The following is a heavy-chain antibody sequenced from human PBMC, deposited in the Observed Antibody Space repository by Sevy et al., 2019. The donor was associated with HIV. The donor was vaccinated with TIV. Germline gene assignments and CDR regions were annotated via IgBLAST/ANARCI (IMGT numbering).Heavy chain of an antibody. CDR2: IKSKTDGGTT. CDR1: GFTFSNAW. J-gene: IGHJ4*02. CDR3: TTDWSQGVYYYDSSGYYSPDY. V-gene: IGHV3-15*01. D-gene: IGHD3-22*01. Sequence: GGSLRLSCAASGFTFSNAWMSWVRQAPGKGLEWVGRIKSKTDGGTTDYAAPVKGRFTISRDDSKNTLYLQMNSLKTEDTAVHYCTTDWSQGVYYYDSSGYYSPDYWGQGTLVTVSS.